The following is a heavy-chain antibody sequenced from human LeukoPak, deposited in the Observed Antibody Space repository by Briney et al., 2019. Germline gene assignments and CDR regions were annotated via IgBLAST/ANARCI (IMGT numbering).Heavy chain of an antibody. CDR1: GFTPRIYY. J-gene: IGHJ4*02. CDR2: LYSDGST. D-gene: IGHD3-10*01. Sequence: PRRSLRLSCEVSGFTPRIYYMTWIRQAPRGGLEWVSYLYSDGSTYYADSVKDRFTVSRDNSKNTVYLQMSSLRAEDTAVYYSVRGSGWNYFDYWGQGTLVTVSS. CDR3: VRGSGWNYFDY. V-gene: IGHV3-66*01.